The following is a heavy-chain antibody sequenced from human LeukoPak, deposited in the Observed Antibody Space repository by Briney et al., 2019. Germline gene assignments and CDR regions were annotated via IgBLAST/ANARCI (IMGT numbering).Heavy chain of an antibody. CDR3: AREGRQASGYDWMGGEFDY. Sequence: GASVKVSCKASGYTFTTYGITWVRQAPGQGLEWMGWICAYNGNTKYAQKFQGRVSMTADTSTSTAYMELRSLRSDDTAVYYCAREGRQASGYDWMGGEFDYWGQGTLVTVSS. V-gene: IGHV1-18*01. D-gene: IGHD5-12*01. CDR2: ICAYNGNT. CDR1: GYTFTTYG. J-gene: IGHJ4*02.